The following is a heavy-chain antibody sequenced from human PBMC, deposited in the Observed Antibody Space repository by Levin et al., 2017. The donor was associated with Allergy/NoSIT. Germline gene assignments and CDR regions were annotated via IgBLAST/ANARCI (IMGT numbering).Heavy chain of an antibody. CDR3: ARDVGMTTVITPGY. D-gene: IGHD4-23*01. J-gene: IGHJ4*02. CDR1: GDSISSSSYY. CDR2: IYYSGST. Sequence: SQTLSLPCSVSGDSISSSSYYWGWIRQPPGKGLEWIGSIYYSGSTYYNPSLKSRVTISVDTSKNHFSLRLSSVTAADTAVYYCARDVGMTTVITPGYWGQGTLVTVSS. V-gene: IGHV4-39*07.